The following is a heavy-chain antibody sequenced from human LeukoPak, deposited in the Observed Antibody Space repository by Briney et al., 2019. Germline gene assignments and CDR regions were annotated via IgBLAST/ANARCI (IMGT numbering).Heavy chain of an antibody. CDR2: IKQDGSEK. CDR3: ARDLGGENWSGSYFDY. D-gene: IGHD1-1*01. Sequence: GGSLRLSCAVSGFTFSRYWMSWVRQAPGKGLEWVANIKQDGSEKYYVDSVKGRFTISRDNAKNSLYLQMNSLRAEDTAVYYCARDLGGENWSGSYFDYWGQGTLVTVSS. V-gene: IGHV3-7*01. CDR1: GFTFSRYW. J-gene: IGHJ4*02.